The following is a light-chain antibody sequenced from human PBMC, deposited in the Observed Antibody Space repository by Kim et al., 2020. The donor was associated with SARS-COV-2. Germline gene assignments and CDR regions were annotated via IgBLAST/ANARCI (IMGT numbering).Light chain of an antibody. CDR1: KLGDKY. CDR3: QAWDSSTAV. J-gene: IGLJ3*02. V-gene: IGLV3-1*01. Sequence: SYELTQPPSVSVSPGQTASITCSGSKLGDKYAYWYQKKPGQSPVLVIYQHTKRPSGISQRFSGSSSGNTATLTISRAQTMDEADYYCQAWDSSTAVFGGGTQLT. CDR2: QHT.